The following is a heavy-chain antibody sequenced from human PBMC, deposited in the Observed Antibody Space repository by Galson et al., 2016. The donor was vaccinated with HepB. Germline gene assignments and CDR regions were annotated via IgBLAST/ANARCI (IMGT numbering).Heavy chain of an antibody. CDR1: GFTFSRYW. J-gene: IGHJ6*03. D-gene: IGHD3-16*01. CDR2: IKHDGSEK. V-gene: IGHV3-7*01. Sequence: SLRLSCAASGFTFSRYWLSWVRQAPGKGLEWVANIKHDGSEKYYVDSVKGRFTISRDNVKKSLFLQMNSLKVEDTAVYYCARSYVPGSDRKNYYMDVWGRGTTVTVSS. CDR3: ARSYVPGSDRKNYYMDV.